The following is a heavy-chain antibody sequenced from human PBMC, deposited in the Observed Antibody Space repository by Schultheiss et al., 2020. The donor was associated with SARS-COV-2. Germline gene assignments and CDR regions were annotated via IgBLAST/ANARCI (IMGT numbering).Heavy chain of an antibody. Sequence: SQTLSLTCAVYGGSFSGYYWSWIRQPPGKGLEWIGYIYYSGSTYYNPSLKSRVTISVDTSKNQFSLKLSSVTAADTAVYYCARVSYYDSSGYYSDYWGQGTLVTVSS. D-gene: IGHD3-22*01. CDR2: IYYSGST. V-gene: IGHV4-34*09. J-gene: IGHJ4*02. CDR3: ARVSYYDSSGYYSDY. CDR1: GGSFSGYY.